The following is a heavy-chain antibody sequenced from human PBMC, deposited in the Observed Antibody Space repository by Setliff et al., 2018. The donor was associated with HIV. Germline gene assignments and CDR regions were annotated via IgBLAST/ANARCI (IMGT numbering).Heavy chain of an antibody. D-gene: IGHD5-18*01. Sequence: PSETLSLTCAVYGGSFGTYYWSWIRQPPGVGLQWIGEINHSGSTNYSPSLKSRFTISVDASRNQFSLRLPSVTAADTAVYYCAAWGPRYSYAPYFFDSWGQGTLVTVSS. V-gene: IGHV4-34*01. CDR1: GGSFGTYY. CDR2: INHSGST. CDR3: AAWGPRYSYAPYFFDS. J-gene: IGHJ4*02.